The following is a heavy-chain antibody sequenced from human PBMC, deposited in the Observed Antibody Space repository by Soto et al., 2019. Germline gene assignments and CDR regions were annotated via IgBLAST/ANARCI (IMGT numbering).Heavy chain of an antibody. CDR3: ARSIAARPQDAFDI. CDR1: GDSISNTSHY. D-gene: IGHD6-6*01. V-gene: IGHV4-39*01. Sequence: QLQLQESGPGLVKPSETLSLTCTVSGDSISNTSHYWGWIRQPPGKGLEWIGTIYYRGSTSYNPSLKSRVTISLHRSQNQFSLKLSSVTAADTAVYYCARSIAARPQDAFDIWGQGTMVTVAS. J-gene: IGHJ3*02. CDR2: IYYRGST.